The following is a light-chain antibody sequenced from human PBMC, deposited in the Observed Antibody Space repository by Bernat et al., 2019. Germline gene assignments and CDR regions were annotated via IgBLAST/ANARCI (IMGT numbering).Light chain of an antibody. CDR1: GSTY. CDR2: QDD. Sequence: SYDLTQPPSMSVSPGQTARITCSGVGSTYTCWYQQKPGQSPVVVIYQDDKRPSGIPERFSGSHSGNTATLTISGAQAMDEAEYYCQAWDSSTGVFGGGTKLTVL. CDR3: QAWDSSTGV. J-gene: IGLJ3*02. V-gene: IGLV3-1*01.